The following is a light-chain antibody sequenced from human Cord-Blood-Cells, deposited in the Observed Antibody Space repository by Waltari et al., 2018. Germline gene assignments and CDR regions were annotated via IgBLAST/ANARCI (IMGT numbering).Light chain of an antibody. CDR3: QQYNNWPPYT. CDR1: QSVSRN. V-gene: IGKV3-15*01. Sequence: IVMTQSPATLSVSPGERATLSCRASQSVSRNLAWYQQTPGQAPRLLIYGAPTRATGIPARFSGSGSGTEFTLTISSLQSEDFAVYYCQQYNNWPPYTFGQGTKLEIK. CDR2: GAP. J-gene: IGKJ2*01.